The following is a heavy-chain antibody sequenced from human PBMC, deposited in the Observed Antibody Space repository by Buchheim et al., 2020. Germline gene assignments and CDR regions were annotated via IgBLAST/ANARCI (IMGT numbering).Heavy chain of an antibody. V-gene: IGHV4-34*01. CDR3: ARDSTVTTGGMDV. J-gene: IGHJ6*02. CDR1: GGSFSGFS. CDR2: INHSGSS. D-gene: IGHD4-17*01. Sequence: QVQLQQWGAGLLKPSETLSLTCAVYGGSFSGFSWSWIRQPPGEGLEWIGQINHSGSSNYNPSLKSRVTISVDTSKKQFSLKLSSVTAADTAVYYCARDSTVTTGGMDVWGQGTT.